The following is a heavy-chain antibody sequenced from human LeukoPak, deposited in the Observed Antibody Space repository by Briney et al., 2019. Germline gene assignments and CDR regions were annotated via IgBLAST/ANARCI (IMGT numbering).Heavy chain of an antibody. CDR1: GDSVSSNSAA. CDR2: TYYRSKWYN. V-gene: IGHV6-1*01. D-gene: IGHD6-13*01. J-gene: IGHJ5*02. CDR3: ARDGGLSRAAAGKNWFDP. Sequence: SQTLSLTCAISGDSVSSNSAAWNWIRQSPSRGLEWLGRTYYRSKWYNDYAVSVKSRITINPDTSKNQFSLQLNSVTPEDAAVYYCARDGGLSRAAAGKNWFDPWGQGTLVTVSS.